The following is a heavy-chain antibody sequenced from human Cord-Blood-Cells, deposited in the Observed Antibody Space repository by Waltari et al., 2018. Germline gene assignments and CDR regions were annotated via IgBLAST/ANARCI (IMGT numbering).Heavy chain of an antibody. J-gene: IGHJ4*02. CDR3: ARLNYGDYVKFDY. D-gene: IGHD4-17*01. V-gene: IGHV4-39*01. CDR2: IYYSGST. CDR1: GGSISSRSYY. Sequence: QLQLQASGPGLVKPSETLSLTCTVSGGSISSRSYYWGWIRQPPGKGLEWIGSIYYSGSTYYNPSLKSRVTISVDTSKNQFSLKLSSVTAADTAVYYCARLNYGDYVKFDYWGQGTLVTVSS.